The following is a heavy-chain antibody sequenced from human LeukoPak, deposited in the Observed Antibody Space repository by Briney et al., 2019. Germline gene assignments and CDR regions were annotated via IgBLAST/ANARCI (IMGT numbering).Heavy chain of an antibody. CDR3: ARAQTYGDSRLLLDY. V-gene: IGHV3-20*04. D-gene: IGHD2-21*02. CDR1: GLTLGNLG. J-gene: IGHJ4*02. CDR2: INWNGGST. Sequence: GGSRRLSCAAPGLTLGNLGMGWFGQAPGRGRGWSPGINWNGGSTGYADSVEGRFTISRDNAKNSQYLQMNSLRVEDAALYYCARAQTYGDSRLLLDYWGQGTLVTVSS.